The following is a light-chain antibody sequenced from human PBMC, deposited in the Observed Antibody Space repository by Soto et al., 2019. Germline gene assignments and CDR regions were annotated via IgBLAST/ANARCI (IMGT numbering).Light chain of an antibody. CDR1: SGDVGGYDF. J-gene: IGLJ1*01. V-gene: IGLV2-14*03. CDR2: DVS. CDR3: SSYTSSRSLV. Sequence: QSALTQPASVSGSPGQSITISCTGTSGDVGGYDFVSWYQHHPGRAPKLLIWDVSNRPSGVSYRFSASKSGNTASLTISGRQTDDEADYYCSSYTSSRSLVFGTGTKLTVL.